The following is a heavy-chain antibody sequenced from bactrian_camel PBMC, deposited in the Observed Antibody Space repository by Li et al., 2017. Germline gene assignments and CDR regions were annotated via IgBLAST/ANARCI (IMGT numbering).Heavy chain of an antibody. Sequence: HVQLVESGGGSVQPGGSLRHSCFRSGDTYSSDYCMAWFRQVPGKEREVVASLDSDGTTEYTDSVKGRFTISQGNAENTLYLQMNSLSTEDTAVYYCATGGRENWRYSGRGTQVTVS. J-gene: IGHJ4*01. CDR2: LDSDGTT. CDR1: GDTYSSDYC. D-gene: IGHD7*01. V-gene: IGHV3S55*01. CDR3: ATGGRENWRY.